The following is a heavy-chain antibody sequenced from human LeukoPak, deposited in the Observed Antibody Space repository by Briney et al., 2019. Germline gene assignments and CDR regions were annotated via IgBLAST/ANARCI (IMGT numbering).Heavy chain of an antibody. J-gene: IGHJ4*02. CDR2: IYSGGST. CDR1: GFTFSSYA. CDR3: ARDHYDSSGYYFDY. Sequence: GGSLRLSCAASGFTFSSYAMSWVRQAPGKGLEWVSVIYSGGSTYYADSVKGRFTISRDNSKNTLYLQMNSLRAEDTAVYYCARDHYDSSGYYFDYWGQGTLVTVSS. D-gene: IGHD3-22*01. V-gene: IGHV3-53*01.